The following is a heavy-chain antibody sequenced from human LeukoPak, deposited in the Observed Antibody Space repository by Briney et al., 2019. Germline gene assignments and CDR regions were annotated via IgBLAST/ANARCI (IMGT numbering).Heavy chain of an antibody. CDR3: AKDLPRYCSGGSCPFDY. Sequence: GRSLRLSCAASGFTFGDYAMHWVRQAPGKGLEWVSGISWNSGSIGYADSVKGRFTISRDNAKNSLYLQMNSLRAEDTALYYCAKDLPRYCSGGSCPFDYWGQGTLVTVSS. J-gene: IGHJ4*02. CDR2: ISWNSGSI. D-gene: IGHD2-15*01. CDR1: GFTFGDYA. V-gene: IGHV3-9*01.